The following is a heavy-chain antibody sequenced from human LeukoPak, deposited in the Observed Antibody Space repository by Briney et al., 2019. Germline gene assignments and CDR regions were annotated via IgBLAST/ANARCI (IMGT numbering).Heavy chain of an antibody. V-gene: IGHV4-34*01. CDR2: INHSGST. D-gene: IGHD3-22*01. CDR3: ARFPYYYDSSGYARYAFDI. J-gene: IGHJ3*02. CDR1: GGSFSGYY. Sequence: SETLSLTCAVYGGSFSGYYWSWIRQPPGKGLEWIGEINHSGSTNYNPSLKSRVTISVDTSKNQFSLKLSSVTAADTAVYYCARFPYYYDSSGYARYAFDIWGQGTMVTVSS.